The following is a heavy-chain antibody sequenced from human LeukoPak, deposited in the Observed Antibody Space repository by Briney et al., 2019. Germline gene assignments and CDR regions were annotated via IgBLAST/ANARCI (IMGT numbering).Heavy chain of an antibody. CDR1: GFTFSSYA. J-gene: IGHJ4*02. V-gene: IGHV3-64D*09. CDR3: VKVTSSSGGDQ. Sequence: GGSLRLSCSASGFTFSSYAMYWVRQAPGKGLEYVSGINSNGGSTYYAESAKGRFTISRDNSNNTLYLQMSSLRGEDTAAYYCVKVTSSSGGDQWGQGSLVTVSS. CDR2: INSNGGST. D-gene: IGHD6-19*01.